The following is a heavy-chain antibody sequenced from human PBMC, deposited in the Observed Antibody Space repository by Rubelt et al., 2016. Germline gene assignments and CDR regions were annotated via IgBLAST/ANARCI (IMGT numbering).Heavy chain of an antibody. D-gene: IGHD3-22*01. CDR2: ISYDGSNK. CDR3: AKDYSIPYYYDPMPHPVGY. Sequence: ISYDGSNKYYADSVKGRFTISRDNSKNTLYLQMNSLRAEDTAVYYCAKDYSIPYYYDPMPHPVGYWGQGTLVTVSS. V-gene: IGHV3-30*07. J-gene: IGHJ4*02.